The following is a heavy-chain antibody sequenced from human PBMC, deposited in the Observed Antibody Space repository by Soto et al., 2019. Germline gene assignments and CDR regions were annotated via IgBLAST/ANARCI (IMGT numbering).Heavy chain of an antibody. J-gene: IGHJ3*02. CDR1: GFTFSSYA. CDR3: VKQDGYSYAFDI. Sequence: EVQLVESGGGLVQPGGSLRLSCSASGFTFSSYAMHWVRQAPGKGLEYVSAISSNGGSTYYADSVKGRFTISRDNSKTTLYLQMSSLRAEDTAVYYCVKQDGYSYAFDIWGQGRMVTVSS. V-gene: IGHV3-64D*06. D-gene: IGHD5-18*01. CDR2: ISSNGGST.